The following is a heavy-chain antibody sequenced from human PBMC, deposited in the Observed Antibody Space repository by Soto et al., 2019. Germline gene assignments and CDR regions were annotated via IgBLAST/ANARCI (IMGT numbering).Heavy chain of an antibody. CDR1: GFTFSAYA. Sequence: GGSLRLSCAASGFTFSAYAVSWVRQAPGKGLEWVSTISASGGTIYYADSVKDRFTISRDNSNDTLYLQMNSLRAEDTAVFYCAKGPSCGWRYFDLWGRGTLVTVSS. V-gene: IGHV3-23*01. D-gene: IGHD1-26*01. CDR2: ISASGGTI. CDR3: AKGPSCGWRYFDL. J-gene: IGHJ2*01.